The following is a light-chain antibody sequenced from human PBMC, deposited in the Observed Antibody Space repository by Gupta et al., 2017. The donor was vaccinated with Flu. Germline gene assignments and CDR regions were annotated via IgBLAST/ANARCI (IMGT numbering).Light chain of an antibody. CDR3: QQYGSSPVT. Sequence: EIVLTPSPGTLSLSPGERATLSCRATQSMSSAYLGWYQQRPGQAPRLLIYAASTRAAGIPDKFSGGGSGTDFTLIIDKLEPEDSAIYYCQQYGSSPVTFGGGTKVEIK. J-gene: IGKJ4*01. CDR1: QSMSSAY. V-gene: IGKV3-20*01. CDR2: AAS.